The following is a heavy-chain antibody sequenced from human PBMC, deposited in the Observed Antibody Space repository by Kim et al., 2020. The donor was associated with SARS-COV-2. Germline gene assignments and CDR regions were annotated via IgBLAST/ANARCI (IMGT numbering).Heavy chain of an antibody. J-gene: IGHJ4*02. D-gene: IGHD6-13*01. Sequence: NYNPSLKSRVTILVYTSKNQFSLNRTSVTAADTAVYYCARRSGSSWYWKYWGQGTLVTVSS. CDR3: ARRSGSSWYWKY. V-gene: IGHV4-4*09.